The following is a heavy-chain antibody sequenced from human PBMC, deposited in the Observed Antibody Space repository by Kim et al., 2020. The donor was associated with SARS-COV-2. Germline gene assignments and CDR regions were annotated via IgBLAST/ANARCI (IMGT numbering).Heavy chain of an antibody. CDR2: IDHSGST. D-gene: IGHD3-10*01. Sequence: SETLSLTCAVYGGSFSGYYWSWIRQPPGKGLEWIGEIDHSGSTNYTPSLKSRVTISVDTSKNQFSLKLSSVTAADTAVYYCGRGGPGYYGSGSYYNPTRGQGILVTVSS. CDR3: GRGGPGYYGSGSYYNPT. CDR1: GGSFSGYY. J-gene: IGHJ4*02. V-gene: IGHV4-34*01.